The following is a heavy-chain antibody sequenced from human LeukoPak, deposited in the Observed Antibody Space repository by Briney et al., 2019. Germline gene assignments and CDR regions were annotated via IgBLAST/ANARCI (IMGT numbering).Heavy chain of an antibody. J-gene: IGHJ4*02. Sequence: SVKVSCKASGGTFSSYAISWVRQAPGQGLEWMGRIIPTLGIANYAQKFQGRVTITADKSTSTAYMELSSLRSEDTAVYYCASDRTYYYDSSGYYWGQGTLVTVSS. V-gene: IGHV1-69*04. CDR2: IIPTLGIA. CDR1: GGTFSSYA. D-gene: IGHD3-22*01. CDR3: ASDRTYYYDSSGYY.